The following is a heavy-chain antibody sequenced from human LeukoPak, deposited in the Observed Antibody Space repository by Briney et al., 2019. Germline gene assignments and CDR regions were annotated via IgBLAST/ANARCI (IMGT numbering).Heavy chain of an antibody. Sequence: ASVKVSCKASGGTFISYAISWVRQAPGQGLEWMGRIIPILGIANYAQKFQGRVTITADKSTSTAYMELSSLRSEDTAVYYCASFTAMVNGDYWGQGTLVTVSS. D-gene: IGHD5-18*01. V-gene: IGHV1-69*04. CDR1: GGTFISYA. CDR3: ASFTAMVNGDY. J-gene: IGHJ4*02. CDR2: IIPILGIA.